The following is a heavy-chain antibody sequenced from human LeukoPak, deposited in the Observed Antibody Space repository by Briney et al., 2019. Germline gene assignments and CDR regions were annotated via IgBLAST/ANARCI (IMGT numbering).Heavy chain of an antibody. D-gene: IGHD5-18*01. V-gene: IGHV3-33*01. CDR3: ARDMGYSYGSNWFDP. CDR2: IWYDGGNK. Sequence: GGSLRLSCAASGFTFSSYGMHWVRQAPGKGLEWVAVIWYDGGNKYYADSVKGRFTISRDNSKNTLYLQMNSLRAEDTAVYYCARDMGYSYGSNWFDPWGQGTLVTVSS. J-gene: IGHJ5*02. CDR1: GFTFSSYG.